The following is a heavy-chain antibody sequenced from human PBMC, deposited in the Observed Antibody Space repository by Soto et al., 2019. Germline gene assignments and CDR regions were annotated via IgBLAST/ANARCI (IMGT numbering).Heavy chain of an antibody. Sequence: QVQVVQSGPEVRTPGASVRVSCETSGYTFTSHYLHWMRQAPGQGLEWMGIVNPADGTTGHAQKYQGRLIMSRDTSTRTVYMELTSLTSEDTGFYYCARDARLDGVGADLRDVFDIWGQGTVVTVSS. CDR2: VNPADGTT. CDR3: ARDARLDGVGADLRDVFDI. CDR1: GYTFTSHY. D-gene: IGHD1-26*01. V-gene: IGHV1-46*01. J-gene: IGHJ3*02.